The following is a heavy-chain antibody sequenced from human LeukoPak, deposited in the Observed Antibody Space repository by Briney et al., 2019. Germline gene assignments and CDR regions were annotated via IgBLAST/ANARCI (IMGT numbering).Heavy chain of an antibody. J-gene: IGHJ4*02. CDR3: AKIVGIMVTNG. CDR1: GFTFSSYG. CDR2: ISYDGSNK. V-gene: IGHV3-30*18. Sequence: GGSLRLSCAASGFTFSSYGMQWVRQAPGKGLEWVAVISYDGSNKYYADSVKGRFTISRDNSKNTLYLQMNSLRAEDTAVYYCAKIVGIMVTNGWGQGTLVTVSS. D-gene: IGHD5-18*01.